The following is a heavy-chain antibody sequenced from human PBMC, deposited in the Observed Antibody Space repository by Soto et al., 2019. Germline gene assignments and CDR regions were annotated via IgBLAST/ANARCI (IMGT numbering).Heavy chain of an antibody. V-gene: IGHV4-39*01. Sequence: QLQLQELGPGLVKPAETLSLKCAVSGGSVSSGNYFWGWIRQPPGKGLEWIGNIYYNGDTYYSPSLKSRVTMSVDTAQNQFSLRLTSVTAADTAVYYCPRRLIDNRNQGHAFDFWGQGTLVTVSS. CDR1: GGSVSSGNYF. CDR3: PRRLIDNRNQGHAFDF. J-gene: IGHJ3*01. CDR2: IYYNGDT. D-gene: IGHD1-20*01.